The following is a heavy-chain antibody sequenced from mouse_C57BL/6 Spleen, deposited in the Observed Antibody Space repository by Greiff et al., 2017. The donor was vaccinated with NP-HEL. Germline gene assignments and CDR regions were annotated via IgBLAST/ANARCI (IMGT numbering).Heavy chain of an antibody. CDR3: ARENYGSSFSYYYAMDY. V-gene: IGHV5-4*01. CDR2: ISDGGSYT. J-gene: IGHJ4*01. CDR1: GFTFSSYA. D-gene: IGHD1-1*01. Sequence: DVHLVESGGGLVKPGGSLKLSCAASGFTFSSYAMSWVRQTPEKRLEWVATISDGGSYTYYPDNVKGRFTISRDNAKNNLYLQMSHLKSEDTAMYYCARENYGSSFSYYYAMDYWGQGTSVTVSS.